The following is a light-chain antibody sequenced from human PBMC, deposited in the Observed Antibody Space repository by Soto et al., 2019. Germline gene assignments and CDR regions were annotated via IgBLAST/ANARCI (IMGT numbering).Light chain of an antibody. J-gene: IGLJ1*01. CDR3: SSNTSSSTHV. CDR1: SSDVGAYNY. V-gene: IGLV2-14*03. CDR2: HVT. Sequence: QSVLTQPASVSGSPGQSIAISYTGTSSDVGAYNYVSWYQHHPGKAPKLMIYHVTNRPSGVSDRFSGSKSGNTASLTISGLQADDEADYYCSSNTSSSTHVFRTGTKVPVL.